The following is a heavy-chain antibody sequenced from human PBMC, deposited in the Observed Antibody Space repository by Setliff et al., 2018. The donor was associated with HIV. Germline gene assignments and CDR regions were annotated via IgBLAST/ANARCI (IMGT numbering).Heavy chain of an antibody. J-gene: IGHJ5*02. D-gene: IGHD3-3*01. CDR2: VFHSGSA. CDR3: ARAPTSFGVVIPRFDP. Sequence: SETLSLTCAVSGGPLNSRNWWSWVRQPPGKGLEWIGEVFHSGSANSNASLRSRVMISVDTSKNQFSLKLSSVTAADTAVYYCARAPTSFGVVIPRFDPWGLGTLVTVSS. CDR1: GGPLNSRNW. V-gene: IGHV4-4*02.